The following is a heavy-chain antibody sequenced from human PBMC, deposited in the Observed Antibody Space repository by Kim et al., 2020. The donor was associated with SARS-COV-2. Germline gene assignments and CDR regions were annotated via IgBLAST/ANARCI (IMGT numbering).Heavy chain of an antibody. V-gene: IGHV1-69*02. J-gene: IGHJ4*02. CDR3: ARAGSPDYGDYDWVYYFDY. CDR2: IIPILGIA. D-gene: IGHD4-17*01. CDR1: GGTFSSYT. Sequence: SVKVSCKASGGTFSSYTISWVRQAPGQGLEWMGRIIPILGIANYAQKFQGRVTITADKSTSTAYMELSSLRSEDTAVYYCARAGSPDYGDYDWVYYFDYWGQGTLVTVSS.